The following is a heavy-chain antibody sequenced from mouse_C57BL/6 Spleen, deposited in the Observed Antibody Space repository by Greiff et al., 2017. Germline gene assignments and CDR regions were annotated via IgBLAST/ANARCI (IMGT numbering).Heavy chain of an antibody. CDR3: ARSGYDYDVAWFAY. CDR2: INPSSGYT. V-gene: IGHV1-4*01. D-gene: IGHD2-4*01. CDR1: GYTFTSYT. Sequence: QVQLQQSGAELARPGASVKMSCKASGYTFTSYTMHWVKQRPGQGLEWIGYINPSSGYTKYNQKFKDKATLTADKSSSTAYMQLSSLTSEDSAVYFCARSGYDYDVAWFAYWGQGTLVTVSA. J-gene: IGHJ3*01.